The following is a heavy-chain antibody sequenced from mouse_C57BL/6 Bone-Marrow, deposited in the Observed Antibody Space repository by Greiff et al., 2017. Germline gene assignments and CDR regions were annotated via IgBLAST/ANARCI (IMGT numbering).Heavy chain of an antibody. CDR2: INPYNGGT. CDR3: ARFTTVEYFDV. Sequence: VQLQQSGPVLVKPGASVKMSCKASGYTFTDYYMNWVKQSHGKSLEWIGVINPYNGGTSYNQKFKGKATLTVDKSSSTAYMELNSLTSEDSAVYYCARFTTVEYFDVWGTGTTVTVSS. V-gene: IGHV1-19*01. J-gene: IGHJ1*03. CDR1: GYTFTDYY. D-gene: IGHD1-1*01.